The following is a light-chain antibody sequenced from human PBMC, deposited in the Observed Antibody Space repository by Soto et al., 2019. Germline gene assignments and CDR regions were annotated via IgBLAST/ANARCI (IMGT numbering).Light chain of an antibody. CDR3: QQLNAYPHT. CDR1: QDTRRN. V-gene: IGKV1-9*01. CDR2: AAS. Sequence: DIQLTQSPSFLSASVRDRVTISCRASQDTRRNLAWYQQETGRAPRLLIYAASIVQSGVPSRFSGSGSGTEFTLTVSGLQPEDFATYYCQQLNAYPHTFGQGTKVEIK. J-gene: IGKJ2*01.